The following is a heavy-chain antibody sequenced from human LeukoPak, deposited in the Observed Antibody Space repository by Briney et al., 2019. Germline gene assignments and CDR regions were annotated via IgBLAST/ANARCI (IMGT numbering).Heavy chain of an antibody. V-gene: IGHV1-2*04. CDR3: ARDRAYSSGRNFDY. D-gene: IGHD6-19*01. Sequence: ASVKVSCKASGYTFTGYYMHWVRQAPGQGLEWMGWINPNSGGTNYAQKFQGWVTMTRDTSISTAYMELSRLRSDDTAVYYCARDRAYSSGRNFDYWGQGTLVTVSS. CDR1: GYTFTGYY. J-gene: IGHJ4*02. CDR2: INPNSGGT.